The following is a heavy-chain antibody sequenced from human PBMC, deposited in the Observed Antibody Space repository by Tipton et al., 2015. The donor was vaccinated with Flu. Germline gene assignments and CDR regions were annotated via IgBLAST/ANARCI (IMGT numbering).Heavy chain of an antibody. CDR3: ARGVFYHDSSGYYYFDH. CDR1: GGSINRAGFY. D-gene: IGHD3-22*01. J-gene: IGHJ4*02. V-gene: IGHV4-61*02. CDR2: AYVTGST. Sequence: TLSLTCTVSGGSINRAGFYWSWIRQPAGKGLEWIGSAYVTGSTNYNPSLKNRVAISIDTSRNQFSLKLTSVTAADTAVYFCARGVFYHDSSGYYYFDHWGQGTQVSVSS.